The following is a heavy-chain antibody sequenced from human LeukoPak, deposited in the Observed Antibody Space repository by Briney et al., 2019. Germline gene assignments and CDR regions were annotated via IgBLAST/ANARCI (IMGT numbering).Heavy chain of an antibody. J-gene: IGHJ5*02. CDR3: ATEHYYGSGRLDP. V-gene: IGHV3-7*03. Sequence: GGSLRLSCAASGFTLSSYWMTWVRQAPGKGLEWVANIKLDGSEKYYVDSVKGRFTISRDNAKSSLYLQMNSLRAEDTAVYYCATEHYYGSGRLDPWGLGTLVTVSS. D-gene: IGHD3-10*01. CDR2: IKLDGSEK. CDR1: GFTLSSYW.